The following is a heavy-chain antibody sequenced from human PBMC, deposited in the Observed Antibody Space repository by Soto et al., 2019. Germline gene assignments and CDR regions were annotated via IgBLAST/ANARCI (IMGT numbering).Heavy chain of an antibody. CDR2: ISYDGSDK. D-gene: IGHD2-2*01. Sequence: GGSLRLSCAASGFTLSSFGMHWVRQAPGKGLEWVALISYDGSDKYYADSVKGRFTISRDNSKNTLYLQMNSLRAEDTAVYYCAREGRGSSTSAPTPWFDYWGQGTLVTVSS. CDR1: GFTLSSFG. V-gene: IGHV3-30*03. J-gene: IGHJ4*02. CDR3: AREGRGSSTSAPTPWFDY.